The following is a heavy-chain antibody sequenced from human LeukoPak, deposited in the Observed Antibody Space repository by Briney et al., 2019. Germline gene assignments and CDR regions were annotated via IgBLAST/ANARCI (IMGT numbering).Heavy chain of an antibody. V-gene: IGHV1-69*13. CDR3: ARVTDYTMGGTALDI. Sequence: GASVKVSCKASGGTFSNYAISWVRQAPGQGLEWMGGIIPVFGTPNYAQKFQGRVTISADDSTTTAYMELSSLRSEDTAVYYCARVTDYTMGGTALDIWGQGTMVTVSS. D-gene: IGHD4-11*01. J-gene: IGHJ3*02. CDR2: IIPVFGTP. CDR1: GGTFSNYA.